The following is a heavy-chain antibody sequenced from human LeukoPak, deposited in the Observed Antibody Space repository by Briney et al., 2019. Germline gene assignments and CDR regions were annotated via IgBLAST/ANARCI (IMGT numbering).Heavy chain of an antibody. CDR2: IYYSGST. J-gene: IGHJ6*02. V-gene: IGHV4-31*03. Sequence: PSETLSLTCTVSGGSISSGGYYWSWIRQHTGKGLEWIGYIYYSGSTYYNPSLKSRVTISVDTSKNQFSLKLSSVTAADTAVYYCARDSRRAGYCSSTSCPATGMDVWGQGTTVTVSS. CDR3: ARDSRRAGYCSSTSCPATGMDV. D-gene: IGHD2-2*01. CDR1: GGSISSGGYY.